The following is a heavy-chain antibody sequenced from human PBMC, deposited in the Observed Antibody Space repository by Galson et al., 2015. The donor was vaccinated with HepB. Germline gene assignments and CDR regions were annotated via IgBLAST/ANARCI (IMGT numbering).Heavy chain of an antibody. J-gene: IGHJ4*02. CDR2: IRSRAYGGAA. CDR3: ARMNWFRNGWIVHYYFDS. D-gene: IGHD6-19*01. CDR1: GFSLGDSS. V-gene: IGHV3-49*03. Sequence: SLRLSCANSGFSLGDSSVSWFRQAPGKGLEWVAFIRSRAYGGAAEYAASVAGRFTISRDDSKRVAFLHMSDLRTEDTAVYYCARMNWFRNGWIVHYYFDSWGQGTLVTVSS.